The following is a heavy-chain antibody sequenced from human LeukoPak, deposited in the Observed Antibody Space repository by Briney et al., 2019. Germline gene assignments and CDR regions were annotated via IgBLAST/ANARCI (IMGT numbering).Heavy chain of an antibody. CDR1: GGSISSYY. CDR2: ISSRGGT. J-gene: IGHJ4*02. CDR3: ARRSATLWYSSD. D-gene: IGHD2-21*01. V-gene: IGHV4-4*09. Sequence: PSETLSLTCSVSGGSISSYYWSWIRQPPGKGLEWIGYISSRGGTNYNPSLTGRVTVSVDTSKNLFSLNLDHVTAADTAVYFCARRSATLWYSSDWGQGTRVTVPS.